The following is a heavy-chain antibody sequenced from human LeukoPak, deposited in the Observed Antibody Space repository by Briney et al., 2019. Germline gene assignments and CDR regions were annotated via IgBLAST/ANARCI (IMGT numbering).Heavy chain of an antibody. CDR3: ARGESITIFGVVNWFDP. J-gene: IGHJ5*02. D-gene: IGHD3-3*01. V-gene: IGHV4-31*03. Sequence: SQTLSLTCTVSGGSISSGGYYWNWIRQHPGKGLEWIGYIYYSGSTCYNPSLKSRVTISVDTSKNQFSLKLSSVTAADTAVYYCARGESITIFGVVNWFDPWGQGTLVTVSS. CDR1: GGSISSGGYY. CDR2: IYYSGST.